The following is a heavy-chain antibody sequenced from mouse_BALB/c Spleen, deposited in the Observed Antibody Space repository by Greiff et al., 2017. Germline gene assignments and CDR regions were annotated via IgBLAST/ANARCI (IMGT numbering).Heavy chain of an antibody. J-gene: IGHJ2*01. CDR1: GFNIKDTY. D-gene: IGHD1-1*01. V-gene: IGHV14-3*02. CDR2: IDPANGNT. CDR3: ANPSITTVVAPFDY. Sequence: VQLKESGAELVKPGASVKLSCTASGFNIKDTYMHWVKQRPEQGLEWIGRIDPANGNTKYDPKFQGKATITADTSSNTAYLQLSSLTSEDTAVYYCANPSITTVVAPFDYWGQGTTLTVSS.